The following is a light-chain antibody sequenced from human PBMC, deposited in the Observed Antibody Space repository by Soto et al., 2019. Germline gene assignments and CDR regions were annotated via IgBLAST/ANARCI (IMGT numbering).Light chain of an antibody. Sequence: EVELTQSPDILSVSPGETATLSCRASQSVRSNLAWYQQKPGQAPRLLIYGASTRATRIPARFSGSGSGRGFTLNISSLQSDDFGLYYCQKYNIWPPLIFGGGTK. V-gene: IGKV3-15*01. J-gene: IGKJ4*01. CDR2: GAS. CDR3: QKYNIWPPLI. CDR1: QSVRSN.